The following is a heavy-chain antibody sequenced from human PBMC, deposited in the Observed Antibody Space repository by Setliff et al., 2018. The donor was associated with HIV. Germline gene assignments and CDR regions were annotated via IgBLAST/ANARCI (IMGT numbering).Heavy chain of an antibody. J-gene: IGHJ4*02. CDR1: GFSFSSLA. CDR2: ISDDGTIK. CDR3: ARAPNWGSPHYFDF. D-gene: IGHD7-27*01. V-gene: IGHV3-30-3*01. Sequence: HPGGSLRLSCAASGFSFSSLAMHWVRQAPGKGLEWVAAISDDGTIKNYADSVKGRFTISRDSSPDTVYVQMNSLRVEDTAVYYCARAPNWGSPHYFDFWGQGTLVTVSS.